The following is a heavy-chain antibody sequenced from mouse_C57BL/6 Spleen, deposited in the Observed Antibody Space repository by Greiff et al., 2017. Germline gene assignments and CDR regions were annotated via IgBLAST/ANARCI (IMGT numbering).Heavy chain of an antibody. D-gene: IGHD1-1*01. Sequence: VQLKESGPVLVKPGASVKMSCKASGYTFTDYYMNWVKQSHGKSLEWIGVINPYNGGTSYNQKFKGKATLTVDKSSSTAYMELNSLTSEDSAVYYCALYGSEGYYFDYWGQGTTLTVSS. CDR3: ALYGSEGYYFDY. CDR2: INPYNGGT. J-gene: IGHJ2*01. CDR1: GYTFTDYY. V-gene: IGHV1-19*01.